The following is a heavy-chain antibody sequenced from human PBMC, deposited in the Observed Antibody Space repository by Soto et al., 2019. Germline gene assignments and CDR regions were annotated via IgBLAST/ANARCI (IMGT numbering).Heavy chain of an antibody. J-gene: IGHJ4*02. CDR2: ISGSGGST. V-gene: IGHV3-23*01. D-gene: IGHD3-3*01. Sequence: EVRLLESGGGLVQPGGSLRLSCAASGFTFSSYAMSWVRQAPGKGLEWVSAISGSGGSTYYADSVKGRFTISRDNSKNTLYLQMNSLRAEDTAVYYCAKGDDFWSGYTNWGQGTLVTVSS. CDR3: AKGDDFWSGYTN. CDR1: GFTFSSYA.